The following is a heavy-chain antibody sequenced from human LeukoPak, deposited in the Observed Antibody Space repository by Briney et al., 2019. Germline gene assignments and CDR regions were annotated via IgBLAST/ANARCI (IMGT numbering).Heavy chain of an antibody. CDR3: ASFMPDHDAFDI. J-gene: IGHJ3*02. D-gene: IGHD1-14*01. CDR2: IYSGGST. Sequence: GGSLRLPCAASGFTVSSNHMSWVRQAPGKGLEWVSVIYSGGSTYYADSVKGRFTISRDNSKNTLYLQMNSLRAEDTAMYYCASFMPDHDAFDIWGQGTMVTVSS. V-gene: IGHV3-66*02. CDR1: GFTVSSNH.